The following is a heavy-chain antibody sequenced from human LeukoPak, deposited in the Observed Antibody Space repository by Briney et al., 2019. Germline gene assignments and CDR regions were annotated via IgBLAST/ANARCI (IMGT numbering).Heavy chain of an antibody. J-gene: IGHJ6*02. CDR2: ISYGGGNK. D-gene: IGHD1-26*01. Sequence: GGSLRLSCSASGFTFSSYPMHWLGQAPGKGLEGLTVISYGGGNKYYAGSVKGRFTISRENSKYTVSLQMNSSRAEDTAVYYCARAYYSGRGYYYYYRTNVWGQRTTVTLSS. CDR3: ARAYYSGRGYYYYYRTNV. CDR1: GFTFSSYP. V-gene: IGHV3-30*04.